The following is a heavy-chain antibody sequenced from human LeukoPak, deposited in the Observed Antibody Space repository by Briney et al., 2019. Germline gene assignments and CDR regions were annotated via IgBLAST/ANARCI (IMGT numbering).Heavy chain of an antibody. CDR3: ARDDADSSDY. Sequence: PGGSLRLSCGASGFTFSNYAMYWVRQAPGKELEWVSGLTGGGDFTYYADSVKGRFTISRDNSKNTLYLEMNSLRAEDTAVYYCARDDADSSDYWGQGTLVTVSS. D-gene: IGHD6-13*01. J-gene: IGHJ4*02. V-gene: IGHV3-23*01. CDR1: GFTFSNYA. CDR2: LTGGGDFT.